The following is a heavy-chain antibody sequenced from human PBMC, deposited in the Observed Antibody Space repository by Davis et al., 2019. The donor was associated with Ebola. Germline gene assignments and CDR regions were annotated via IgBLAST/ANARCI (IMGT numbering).Heavy chain of an antibody. V-gene: IGHV3-23*01. D-gene: IGHD6-13*01. CDR3: AKDSRIAAAGSADHDY. J-gene: IGHJ4*02. CDR2: ISVSGDRT. Sequence: PAGSLTLSCAASGSTFSSHAMTWVRQAPGKGLEWVSSISVSGDRTSYADSVKGRFTISRDNSRYTFNLQMNSLRAEDTAVYYCAKDSRIAAAGSADHDYWGQGTLVTVSS. CDR1: GSTFSSHA.